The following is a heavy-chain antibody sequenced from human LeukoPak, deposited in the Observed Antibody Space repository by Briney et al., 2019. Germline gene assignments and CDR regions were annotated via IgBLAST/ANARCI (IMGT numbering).Heavy chain of an antibody. Sequence: ASVKVSCKASGYTFTGYYMHWVRQAPGQGLEWLGWINPNSGGTNYAQKFQGRVTMTRDTSISTAYMELSRLRSDDTAVYYCALILSDYSAFDYWGQGTLVTVSS. V-gene: IGHV1-2*02. CDR2: INPNSGGT. D-gene: IGHD4-17*01. CDR3: ALILSDYSAFDY. J-gene: IGHJ4*02. CDR1: GYTFTGYY.